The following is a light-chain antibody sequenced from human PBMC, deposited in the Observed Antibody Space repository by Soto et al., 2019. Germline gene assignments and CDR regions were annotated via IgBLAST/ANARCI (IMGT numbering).Light chain of an antibody. J-gene: IGLJ2*01. V-gene: IGLV2-11*01. CDR2: DVS. CDR1: SSDVGAYNY. CDR3: CSYAGSYTLL. Sequence: QSALTQPRSVSGSPGQSVTISCTGNSSDVGAYNYVSWFQQHPGKAPKLMMSDVSKRPSGVPDRFSGSKSGTTASLTISGLQAEDEADYYCCSYAGSYTLLFGGGTKLTVL.